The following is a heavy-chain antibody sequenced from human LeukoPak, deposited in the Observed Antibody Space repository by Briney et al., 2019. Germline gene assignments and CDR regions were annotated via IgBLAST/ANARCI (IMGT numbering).Heavy chain of an antibody. V-gene: IGHV3-7*03. CDR3: ARGPYGDYHPCDY. Sequence: GDSLRLSCAASGFTFTKYWMTWVRQAPGKGLEWVGNIKQDGSDKNYMDSVKGRFTISRDNSKNSLYLQMNSLRTEDTALYYCARGPYGDYHPCDYWGQGTLVTVSS. D-gene: IGHD4-17*01. J-gene: IGHJ4*02. CDR1: GFTFTKYW. CDR2: IKQDGSDK.